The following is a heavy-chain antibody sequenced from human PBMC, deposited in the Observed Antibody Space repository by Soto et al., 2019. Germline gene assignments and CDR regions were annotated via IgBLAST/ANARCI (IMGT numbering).Heavy chain of an antibody. D-gene: IGHD5-12*01. J-gene: IGHJ6*02. CDR1: GYIFTNYW. V-gene: IGHV5-51*01. CDR3: ARSPVVASIDYYGMDV. Sequence: GESLKISCKGSGYIFTNYWIGWVRQMPGRGLEWMGIIHPRDSDTKYNPSFQDQVTISADKSITTAYLHWSGLKASDTAFYFCARSPVVASIDYYGMDVWGQGTTVTVSS. CDR2: IHPRDSDT.